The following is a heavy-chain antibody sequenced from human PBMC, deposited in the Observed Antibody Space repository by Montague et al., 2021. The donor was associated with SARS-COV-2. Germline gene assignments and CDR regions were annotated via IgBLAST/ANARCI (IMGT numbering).Heavy chain of an antibody. CDR2: ISSSGSAI. CDR3: ARDRRTVGATMDYYYFYGMDV. J-gene: IGHJ6*02. CDR1: GFTFSLYE. D-gene: IGHD1-26*01. V-gene: IGHV3-48*03. Sequence: SLRLSCAASGFTFSLYEMNWVRQAPGKGLEWVSFISSSGSAIYSSDSXXARFTISRDNAKNSLYLQMNSLRAEDTAVYYCARDRRTVGATMDYYYFYGMDVWGQGTTVTVSS.